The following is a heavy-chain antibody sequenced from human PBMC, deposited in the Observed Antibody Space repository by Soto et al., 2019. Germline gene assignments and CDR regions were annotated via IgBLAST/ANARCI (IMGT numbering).Heavy chain of an antibody. V-gene: IGHV4-4*07. CDR1: DGSMNSYY. CDR3: ASSGYSGYFA. D-gene: IGHD5-12*01. J-gene: IGHJ5*02. CDR2: ISGSGST. Sequence: SSETLSLTCSVSDGSMNSYYWSWIRQPAGKGLEWIERISGSGSTNYNPSLKSRVTMSVDTSKGQFSLNLRSVTAADTAVYYCASSGYSGYFAWGQGTLVTAPQ.